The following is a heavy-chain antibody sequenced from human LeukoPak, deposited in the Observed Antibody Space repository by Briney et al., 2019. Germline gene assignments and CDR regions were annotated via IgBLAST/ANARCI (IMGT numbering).Heavy chain of an antibody. CDR3: ARGELAATIDY. V-gene: IGHV4-34*01. J-gene: IGHJ4*02. CDR1: GGSFSGYY. CDR2: INHSGST. Sequence: SETLSLTCAVYGGSFSGYYWSWIRQPPGKGLEWIGEINHSGSTNYNPSLKSRVTISVDTSKNQFSLKLSSVTAADTAVYYCARGELAATIDYWGQGTLVTVSS. D-gene: IGHD4-11*01.